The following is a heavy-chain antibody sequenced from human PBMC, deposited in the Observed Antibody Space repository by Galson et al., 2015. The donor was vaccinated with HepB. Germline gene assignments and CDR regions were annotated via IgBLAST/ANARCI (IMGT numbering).Heavy chain of an antibody. CDR3: ADTRLWGDYYYYGMDV. Sequence: SLRLSCAASGFTFSSYAMSWVRQAPGKGLEWVSAISGSGGSTYYADSVKGRFTISRDNSKNTLYLQMNSLRAEDTAVYYCADTRLWGDYYYYGMDVWGQGTTVTVSS. CDR2: ISGSGGST. J-gene: IGHJ6*02. D-gene: IGHD5-18*01. CDR1: GFTFSSYA. V-gene: IGHV3-23*01.